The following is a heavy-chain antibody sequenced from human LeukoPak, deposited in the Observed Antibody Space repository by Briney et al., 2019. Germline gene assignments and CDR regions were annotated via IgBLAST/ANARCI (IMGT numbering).Heavy chain of an antibody. CDR1: GFTFDDYA. D-gene: IGHD2-2*01. Sequence: GRSLRLSCAASGFTFDDYAMHWVRQAPGKGLEWVSGISWNSGSIGYADSVKGRFTISRDNAKNSLYLQMNSLRAEDTALYYCAKDPAKYCSSTSCSPGYFQHWGQGTLVTVSS. J-gene: IGHJ1*01. V-gene: IGHV3-9*01. CDR2: ISWNSGSI. CDR3: AKDPAKYCSSTSCSPGYFQH.